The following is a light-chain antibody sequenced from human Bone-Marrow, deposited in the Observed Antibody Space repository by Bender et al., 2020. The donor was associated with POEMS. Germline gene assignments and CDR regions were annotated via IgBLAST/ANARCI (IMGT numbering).Light chain of an antibody. CDR1: ASDRGTTP. CDR3: VAWDDTLNSWV. Sequence: QSVLTQPPSASATPGQRVTISCSRSASDRGTTPINWYQHLPGTAPKLIIYNSDQRPSGVPERFSGSMSGTAASLANSGLHSEDEADYYWVAWDDTLNSWVFGGGTKLTVL. J-gene: IGLJ2*01. CDR2: NSD. V-gene: IGLV1-44*01.